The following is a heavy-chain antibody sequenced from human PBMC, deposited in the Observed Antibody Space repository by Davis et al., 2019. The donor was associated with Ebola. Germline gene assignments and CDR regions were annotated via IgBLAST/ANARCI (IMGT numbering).Heavy chain of an antibody. V-gene: IGHV4-4*02. CDR2: TSNSRSI. Sequence: GSLRLSCTVSGGSVTNSNWWSWVRQPPGKGLEWIGYTSNSRSIDYNPSLKSRVTISLDTSRNQLSLRLTSVTAADTAVYYCARFRTVATGFDFWGQGALVSVSS. CDR3: ARFRTVATGFDF. J-gene: IGHJ4*02. CDR1: GGSVTNSNW. D-gene: IGHD5-12*01.